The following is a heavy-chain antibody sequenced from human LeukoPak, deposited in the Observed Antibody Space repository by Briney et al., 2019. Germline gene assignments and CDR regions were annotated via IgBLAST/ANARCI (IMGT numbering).Heavy chain of an antibody. CDR3: ATNRAGTYDRPFDI. CDR1: GGSISSFY. D-gene: IGHD1-26*01. V-gene: IGHV4-4*08. J-gene: IGHJ3*02. CDR2: IYNTGSP. Sequence: KPSETLSLTCTVSGGSISSFYWNWIRQPPGKGLEWIGFIYNTGSPKYNPSLKSRVTISIDTSKNQFSLELSSVTATDTAVYFCATNRAGTYDRPFDIWGQGTMVTVSS.